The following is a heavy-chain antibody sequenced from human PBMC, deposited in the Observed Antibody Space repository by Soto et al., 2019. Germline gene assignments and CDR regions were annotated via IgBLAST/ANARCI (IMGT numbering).Heavy chain of an antibody. D-gene: IGHD6-13*01. CDR1: GFTVSSNY. CDR3: TRDRIAAPGTE. V-gene: IGHV3-66*01. CDR2: IYGGSST. J-gene: IGHJ4*02. Sequence: EVQLVESGGGLVQPGESLRLSCAASGFTVSSNYMSWVRQAPGKGLEWVSVIYGGSSTYYADSVKGRFTISRDNSKNTLYLQMNSLRAEDTAVYYCTRDRIAAPGTEWGQGTLVTVSS.